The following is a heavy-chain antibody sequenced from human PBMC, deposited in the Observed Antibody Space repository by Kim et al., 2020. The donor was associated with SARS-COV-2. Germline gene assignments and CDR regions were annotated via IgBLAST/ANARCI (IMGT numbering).Heavy chain of an antibody. CDR3: ARDPAGYSSSWYYFDY. D-gene: IGHD6-13*01. J-gene: IGHJ4*02. V-gene: IGHV3-30*01. Sequence: CGRGRFTISREKSKNTVYLQMNSLRAEDTAVYYCARDPAGYSSSWYYFDYWGQGTLVTVSS.